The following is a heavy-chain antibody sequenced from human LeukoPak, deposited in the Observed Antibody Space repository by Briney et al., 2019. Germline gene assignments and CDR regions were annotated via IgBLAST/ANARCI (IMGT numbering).Heavy chain of an antibody. CDR1: GFTFSDYY. V-gene: IGHV3-11*01. CDR2: ISSSGSTI. CDR3: ARVLRCNWNDGGDAFDI. Sequence: PGGSLRLSCAASGFTFSDYYMSWIRQAPGKGLEWVSYISSSGSTIYYADSVKGRFTISRDNAKNSLYLQMNSLRAEDTAVDYCARVLRCNWNDGGDAFDIWGQGTMVTVSS. J-gene: IGHJ3*02. D-gene: IGHD1-20*01.